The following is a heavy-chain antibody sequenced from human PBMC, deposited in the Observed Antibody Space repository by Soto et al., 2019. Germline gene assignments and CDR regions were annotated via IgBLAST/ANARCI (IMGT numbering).Heavy chain of an antibody. CDR2: IFPSDSDT. Sequence: GESLKISCRTSGYKFTSSWIAWVRQMPGKGLEWMGIIFPSDSDTRYSPSFQGQVTISAGRSTSTVFLQWASLKASDTAVYFCARKDKSGYFNWFDPWGQGTLVTVSS. J-gene: IGHJ5*02. D-gene: IGHD3-22*01. V-gene: IGHV5-51*01. CDR3: ARKDKSGYFNWFDP. CDR1: GYKFTSSW.